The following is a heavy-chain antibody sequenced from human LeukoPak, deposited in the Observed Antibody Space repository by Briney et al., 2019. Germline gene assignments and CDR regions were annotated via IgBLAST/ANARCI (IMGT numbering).Heavy chain of an antibody. D-gene: IGHD3-22*01. V-gene: IGHV1-2*02. Sequence: ASVKVSCKASEYTFTGYYIHWMHQAPGQGLEWMGWINCKSGATNYAQKFRGRVTMTKDRPIRTAYMDLSRLKSDDTAVYFCARQSLDYYETLDAFDIWGQGTVVTVSS. CDR2: INCKSGAT. J-gene: IGHJ3*02. CDR1: EYTFTGYY. CDR3: ARQSLDYYETLDAFDI.